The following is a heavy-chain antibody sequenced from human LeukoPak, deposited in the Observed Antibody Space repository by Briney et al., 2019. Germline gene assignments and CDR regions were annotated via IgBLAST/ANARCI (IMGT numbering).Heavy chain of an antibody. CDR1: GGSISSGSYY. V-gene: IGHV4-61*10. D-gene: IGHD6-19*01. Sequence: PSETLSLTCTVSGGSISSGSYYWSWIRQPAGKGLEWIGEINHSGSTNYNPSLKSRVTISVDTPKNQFSLKLSSVTAADTAVYYCAAGYSSGWYRRGAFDIWGQGTMVTVSS. CDR2: INHSGST. CDR3: AAGYSSGWYRRGAFDI. J-gene: IGHJ3*02.